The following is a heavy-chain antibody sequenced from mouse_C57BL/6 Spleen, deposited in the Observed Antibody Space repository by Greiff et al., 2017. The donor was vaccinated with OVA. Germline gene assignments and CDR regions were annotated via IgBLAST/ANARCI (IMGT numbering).Heavy chain of an antibody. CDR2: IWWDDDK. CDR1: GFSLSTFGMG. D-gene: IGHD2-4*01. CDR3: ARSKDYEASWFAY. V-gene: IGHV8-8*01. J-gene: IGHJ3*01. Sequence: QVTLKESGPGILQPSQTLSLTCSFSGFSLSTFGMGVGWIRQPSGKGLEWLAHIWWDDDKYYNPALKSRLTISKDTSKNQVFLRIANVDTADTATYYCARSKDYEASWFAYWGQGTLVTVSA.